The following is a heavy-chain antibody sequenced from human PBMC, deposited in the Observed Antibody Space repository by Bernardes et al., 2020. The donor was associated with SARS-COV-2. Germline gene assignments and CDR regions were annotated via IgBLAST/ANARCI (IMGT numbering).Heavy chain of an antibody. D-gene: IGHD3-10*01. CDR3: SRDTFGPSDT. Sequence: AGSLILSCAASGFSVSSYWMHWVRQAPGQGLVWVSRINEDGRTINYADSVKGRFTISRDNAKNTLFLQMNSLRDEDTAVYYCSRDTFGPSDTWGQGTLVTVSS. CDR2: INEDGRTI. J-gene: IGHJ5*02. CDR1: GFSVSSYW. V-gene: IGHV3-74*01.